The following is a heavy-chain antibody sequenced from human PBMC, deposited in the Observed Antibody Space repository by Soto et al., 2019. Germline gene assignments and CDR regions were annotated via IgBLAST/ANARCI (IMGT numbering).Heavy chain of an antibody. CDR3: ARVVRRYYDSTGYAT. D-gene: IGHD3-22*01. CDR1: GVSISSSDYY. J-gene: IGHJ4*02. CDR2: IYYSGST. V-gene: IGHV4-30-4*01. Sequence: QVQLQESGPGLVKPSQTLSLTCTVSGVSISSSDYYWSWIRQPPGKGLEWIGYIYYSGSTYYNPSLKSRVAIPGDPAKNQCSLKVSSVTAADTAVYYCARVVRRYYDSTGYATWGQGTLVTVSS.